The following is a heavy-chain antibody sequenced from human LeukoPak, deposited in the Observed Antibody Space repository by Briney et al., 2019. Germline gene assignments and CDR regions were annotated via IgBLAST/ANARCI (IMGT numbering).Heavy chain of an antibody. Sequence: GSTSYAQKFQGRVTMTRDTSTSTVYMELSSLRSEDTAVYYCARKGLAGYDILTGYYFFDYWGQGTLVTVSS. V-gene: IGHV1-46*01. J-gene: IGHJ4*02. CDR2: GST. CDR3: ARKGLAGYDILTGYYFFDY. D-gene: IGHD3-9*01.